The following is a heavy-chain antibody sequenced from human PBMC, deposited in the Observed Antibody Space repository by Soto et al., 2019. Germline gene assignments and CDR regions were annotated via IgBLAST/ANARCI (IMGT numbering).Heavy chain of an antibody. CDR1: GFTFADYA. D-gene: IGHD3-16*01. J-gene: IGHJ5*01. V-gene: IGHV3-30*01. Sequence: GGSLRLSCVASGFTFADYAMHWVRRIPGKGLEWVAVISYSGDRQYYAESVKGRFTISRDNSKKTLYLQMFSLTSEDSAVFYCARTPAAMITDRYNWFDSWGPGAQVTVSS. CDR2: ISYSGDRQ. CDR3: ARTPAAMITDRYNWFDS.